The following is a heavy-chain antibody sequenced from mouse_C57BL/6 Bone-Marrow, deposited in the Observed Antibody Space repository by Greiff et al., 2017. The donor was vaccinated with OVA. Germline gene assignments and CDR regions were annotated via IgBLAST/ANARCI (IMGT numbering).Heavy chain of an antibody. Sequence: EVKVVESGGGLVKPGGSLKLSCAASGFTFSSYAMSWVRQTPEKRLEWVATISDGGSYTYYPDNVKGRFTISRDNAKNNLYLQMSHLKSEDTAMYYCARGDYDYDDFDSWGQGTTLPVSS. CDR3: ARGDYDYDDFDS. CDR2: ISDGGSYT. V-gene: IGHV5-4*03. J-gene: IGHJ2*01. D-gene: IGHD2-4*01. CDR1: GFTFSSYA.